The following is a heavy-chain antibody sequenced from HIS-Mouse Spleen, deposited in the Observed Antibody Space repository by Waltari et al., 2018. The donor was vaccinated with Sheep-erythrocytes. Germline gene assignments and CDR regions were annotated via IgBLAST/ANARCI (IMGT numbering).Heavy chain of an antibody. CDR1: GGSISSSIYY. Sequence: QLQLQESGPALVKPSETLSLTCTVSGGSISSSIYYLGWLRQPPGKGLEWIGTSYYSGSTYYNPSLKIRVTISVDTSKNQFSLKLSSVTAADTAVYYCARESGAGSYYNVRDAFDIWGQGTMVTVSS. CDR3: ARESGAGSYYNVRDAFDI. D-gene: IGHD1-26*01. V-gene: IGHV4-39*07. CDR2: SYYSGST. J-gene: IGHJ3*02.